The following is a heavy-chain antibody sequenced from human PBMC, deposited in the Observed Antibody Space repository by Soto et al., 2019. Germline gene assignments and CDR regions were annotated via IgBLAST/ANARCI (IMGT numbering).Heavy chain of an antibody. J-gene: IGHJ4*02. CDR2: ISYDGSNK. CDR1: GFTFSSYG. Sequence: GGSLRLSCAASGFTFSSYGMHWVRQAPGKGLEWVAVISYDGSNKYYADSVKGRFTISRDNSKNTLYLQMNSLRAEDTAVYYCATDYDSSQTEWGYFDYWGQGTLVTVSS. CDR3: ATDYDSSQTEWGYFDY. V-gene: IGHV3-30*03. D-gene: IGHD3-22*01.